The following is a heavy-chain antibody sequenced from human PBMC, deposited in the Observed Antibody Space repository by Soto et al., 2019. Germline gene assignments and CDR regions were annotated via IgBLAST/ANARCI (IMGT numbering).Heavy chain of an antibody. J-gene: IGHJ4*02. V-gene: IGHV1-69*06. Sequence: SVKVSCKASGCTFSSYAISWVRQAPGQGLEWMGGIIPIFGTANYEQKFQGRVTITADKSTSTAYMELSSLRSEDTAVYYCARDWSSSGWYEYWGQGTLVTVSS. D-gene: IGHD6-19*01. CDR3: ARDWSSSGWYEY. CDR1: GCTFSSYA. CDR2: IIPIFGTA.